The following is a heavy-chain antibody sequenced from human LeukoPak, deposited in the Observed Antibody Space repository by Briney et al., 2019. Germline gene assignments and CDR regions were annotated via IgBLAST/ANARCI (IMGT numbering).Heavy chain of an antibody. CDR1: GGSISSSRDY. V-gene: IGHV4-39*01. CDR2: IYYSGST. J-gene: IGHJ4*02. D-gene: IGHD6-13*01. CDR3: AKSDTPWGSWYYFDY. Sequence: PSETLSLTCTVSGGSISSSRDYWAWLRQPPGKGLDWIANIYYSGSTYYSPSLKSRVTIDTSKNQFSLKLSSVTAADTAVYYCAKSDTPWGSWYYFDYWGQGTLVTVSS.